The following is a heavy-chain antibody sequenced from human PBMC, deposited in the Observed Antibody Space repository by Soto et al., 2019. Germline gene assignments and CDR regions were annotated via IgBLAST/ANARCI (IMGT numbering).Heavy chain of an antibody. CDR2: IIPILGIA. D-gene: IGHD6-25*01. CDR1: GGTFSSYT. CDR3: AGPPKGASSGYYFDY. J-gene: IGHJ4*02. Sequence: QVQLVQSGAEVKKPGSSVKVSCKASGGTFSSYTISWVRQAPGQGLEWMGRIIPILGIANYAQKFQGRVTITADKSTSTAYMELSSLRSEDTAVYYCAGPPKGASSGYYFDYWGQGTLVTVSS. V-gene: IGHV1-69*02.